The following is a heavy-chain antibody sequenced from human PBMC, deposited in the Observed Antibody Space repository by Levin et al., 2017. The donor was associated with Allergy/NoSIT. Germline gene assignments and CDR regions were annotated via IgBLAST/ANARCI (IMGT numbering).Heavy chain of an antibody. Sequence: SCAASGFTFSDYWMHWIRQAPGKGLVWVSRINSDGTRTTYADSVKGRFTISRDNAKNTLYLQMNSLRDEDTAVYYCARTYGGNFALDSWGQGTLVTVSS. V-gene: IGHV3-74*03. CDR3: ARTYGGNFALDS. D-gene: IGHD4-23*01. J-gene: IGHJ4*02. CDR1: GFTFSDYW. CDR2: INSDGTRT.